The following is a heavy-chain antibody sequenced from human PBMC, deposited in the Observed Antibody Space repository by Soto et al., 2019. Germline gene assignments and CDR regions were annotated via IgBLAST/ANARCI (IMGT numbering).Heavy chain of an antibody. CDR3: ARGGRSIEFDP. CDR1: GGSFSGYY. J-gene: IGHJ5*02. Sequence: SDTLSLTCAVYGGSFSGYYWSWIRQPPGKGLEWIGEINHSGSTNYNPSLKSRVTISVDTSKNQFSLKLSSVTAADTAVYYCARGGRSIEFDPWGQGTLVTVS. CDR2: INHSGST. V-gene: IGHV4-34*01.